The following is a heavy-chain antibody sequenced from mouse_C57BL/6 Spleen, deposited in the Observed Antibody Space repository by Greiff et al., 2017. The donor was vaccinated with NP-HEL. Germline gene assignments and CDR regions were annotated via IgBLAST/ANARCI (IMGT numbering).Heavy chain of an antibody. J-gene: IGHJ4*01. CDR3: ASGGMTSYYYAMDY. CDR1: GYSITSGYY. CDR2: ISYDGSN. V-gene: IGHV3-6*01. D-gene: IGHD2-10*02. Sequence: EVHLVESGPGLVKPSQSLSLTCSVTGYSITSGYYWNWIRQFPGNKLEWMGYISYDGSNNYNPSLKNRISLTRDTSKNQFFLKLNSVTTEDTATYYCASGGMTSYYYAMDYWGQGTSVTVSS.